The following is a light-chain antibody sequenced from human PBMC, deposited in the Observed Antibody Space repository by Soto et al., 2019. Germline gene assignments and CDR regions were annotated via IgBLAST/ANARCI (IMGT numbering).Light chain of an antibody. CDR2: DAS. V-gene: IGKV3-11*01. Sequence: EIVLTQSPDTLSLSPGETATLSCWASHSVTTHFAWLQQRPGQTPRLLNYDASTTAPGTPARFSSRGSGEDFPLTISSLEQEDFADYCWQQRSDSITFGQGTRLEI. CDR1: HSVTTH. CDR3: QQRSDSIT. J-gene: IGKJ5*01.